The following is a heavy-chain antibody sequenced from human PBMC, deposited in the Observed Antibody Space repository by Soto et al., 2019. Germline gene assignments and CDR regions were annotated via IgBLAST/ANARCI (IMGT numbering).Heavy chain of an antibody. CDR3: AHRTYCSGGSCYDY. D-gene: IGHD2-15*01. J-gene: IGHJ4*02. CDR2: IYHIGST. CDR1: GGSVSSTNW. V-gene: IGHV4-4*02. Sequence: PSETLSLTCAVSGGSVSSTNWWSWVRQSPGKGLEWIGDIYHIGSTNYNPSLRGRVTISVDKSNNQFSLTLKYVTAADTAVYYCAHRTYCSGGSCYDYWGQGTLVTVSS.